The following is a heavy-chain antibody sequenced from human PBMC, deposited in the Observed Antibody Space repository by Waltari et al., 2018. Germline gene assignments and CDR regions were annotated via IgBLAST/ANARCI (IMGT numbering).Heavy chain of an antibody. CDR3: VRDESIIANSRTYNWFDP. CDR2: IGGRGIST. J-gene: IGHJ5*02. CDR1: VLSIRSNN. V-gene: IGHV3-23*01. Sequence: EVQLLEAWGGWVQPRGSLRLSCAASVLSIRSNNTSWVRQALGKGLELVSGIGGRGISTLYADSLKGRFIISKDNSKNMVYLQMNSLRVEDTAVYYCVRDESIIANSRTYNWFDPWGQGTLVTVSS. D-gene: IGHD3-16*02.